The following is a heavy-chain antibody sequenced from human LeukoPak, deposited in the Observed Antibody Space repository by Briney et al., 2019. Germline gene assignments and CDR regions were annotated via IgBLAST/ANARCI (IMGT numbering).Heavy chain of an antibody. CDR1: GGSISSGGYY. V-gene: IGHV4-30-2*01. CDR2: IYHSGST. CDR3: ARVVIAAAGTGGDY. Sequence: SETLSLTCTVSGGSISSGGYYWSWIRQPPGKGLEWIGYIYHSGSTYYNPSLKSRVTISVDRSKNQFSLKLSSVTAADTTVYYCARVVIAAAGTGGDYWGQGTLVTVSS. J-gene: IGHJ4*02. D-gene: IGHD6-13*01.